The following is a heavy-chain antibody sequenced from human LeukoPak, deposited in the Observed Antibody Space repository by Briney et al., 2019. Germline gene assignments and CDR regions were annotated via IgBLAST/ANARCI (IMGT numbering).Heavy chain of an antibody. D-gene: IGHD6-19*01. CDR3: AKDRDYSSSPGDY. V-gene: IGHV3-23*01. Sequence: GGSLRLSCAASGFTFSSYAMSWVRQAPGQGLEWVSVISGSGGSTYYADSVKGRFTISRDNSKNTLYLQMNSLRDEDTAVYYRAKDRDYSSSPGDYWGQGTLVTVSS. CDR1: GFTFSSYA. J-gene: IGHJ4*02. CDR2: ISGSGGST.